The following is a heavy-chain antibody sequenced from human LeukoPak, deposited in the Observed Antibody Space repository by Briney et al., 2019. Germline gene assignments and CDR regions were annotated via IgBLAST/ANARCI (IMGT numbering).Heavy chain of an antibody. V-gene: IGHV3-48*03. CDR1: GFTFSSYE. Sequence: RPGGSLRLSCAVSGFTFSSYEMNWVRQAPGKGLEWVSYISSSGSTIYYADSVKGRFTISRDNPEHSLYLQMNCEMAEGTALSLCARETMGETCCYNLYAWDKGTGATVSA. CDR2: ISSSGSTI. CDR3: ARETMGETCCYNLYA. J-gene: IGHJ6*04. D-gene: IGHD2-15*01.